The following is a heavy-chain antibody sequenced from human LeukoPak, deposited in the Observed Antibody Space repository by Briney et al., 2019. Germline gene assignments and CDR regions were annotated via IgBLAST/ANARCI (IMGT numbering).Heavy chain of an antibody. V-gene: IGHV4-59*01. CDR3: ARGRLKLDY. CDR2: IYYSGST. Sequence: SETLSLTCTVSGGSLSSYYWGWIRQPPGKGLDWIGHIYYSGSTNYNPSLKRRLTLSVDTSKHQFSPTLSSVTVAHTAVYLCARGRLKLDYWGQGTLDTVSS. D-gene: IGHD5-24*01. CDR1: GGSLSSYY. J-gene: IGHJ4*02.